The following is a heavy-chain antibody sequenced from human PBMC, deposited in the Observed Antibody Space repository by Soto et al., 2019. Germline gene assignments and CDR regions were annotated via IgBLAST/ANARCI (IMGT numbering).Heavy chain of an antibody. D-gene: IGHD3-3*01. Sequence: SVKVSCKASGGTFSSYAISWERQAPVQGLEWMGGIIPIFGTANYAQKFQGRVTITADESTSTAYMELSSLRSEDTAVYYCARARQYYDFWSGSRTSHYYYYGMDVWGQGTTVTVSS. J-gene: IGHJ6*02. CDR3: ARARQYYDFWSGSRTSHYYYYGMDV. CDR2: IIPIFGTA. CDR1: GGTFSSYA. V-gene: IGHV1-69*13.